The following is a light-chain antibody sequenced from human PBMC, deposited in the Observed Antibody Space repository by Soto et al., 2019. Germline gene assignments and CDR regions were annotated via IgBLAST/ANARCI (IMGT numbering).Light chain of an antibody. Sequence: QSVMTQPPSVSAAPGQRVTISCSGSNSNIGGNSVSWYQQLPGTATKLLIYDDDKRPSGIPDRFSGSKSGTSATLGITGFQTGDEADYYCGSWDSSLSAYVFGTGTKVTVL. J-gene: IGLJ1*01. V-gene: IGLV1-51*01. CDR3: GSWDSSLSAYV. CDR1: NSNIGGNS. CDR2: DDD.